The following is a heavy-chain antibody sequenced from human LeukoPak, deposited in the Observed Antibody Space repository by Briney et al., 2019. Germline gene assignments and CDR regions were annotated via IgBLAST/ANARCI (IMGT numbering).Heavy chain of an antibody. Sequence: SETLSLTCTVSGGSISSGADYWSWIRQHPGKGLEWIGRIYTSGSTNYNPSLKSRVTMSVDTSKNQFSLKLSSVTAADTAVYYCARGAAAGGWFDPWGQGTLVTVSS. D-gene: IGHD6-13*01. CDR1: GGSISSGADY. CDR2: IYTSGST. V-gene: IGHV4-61*02. CDR3: ARGAAAGGWFDP. J-gene: IGHJ5*02.